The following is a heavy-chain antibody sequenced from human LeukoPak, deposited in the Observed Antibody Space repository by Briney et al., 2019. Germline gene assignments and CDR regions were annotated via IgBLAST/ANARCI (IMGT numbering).Heavy chain of an antibody. Sequence: PSETLSLTCIVSGDSHSSFGHLWGWIRQPPGQGLEWIGSVYYSGKTYYNPSLKSRVTISVDTSTSQFSLKLNSVTVADTAVYYCTRLKSTTWGGYCFDWWSQGTLVTVSS. V-gene: IGHV4-39*01. CDR3: TRLKSTTWGGYCFDW. CDR2: VYYSGKT. J-gene: IGHJ4*02. CDR1: GDSHSSFGHL. D-gene: IGHD3-16*01.